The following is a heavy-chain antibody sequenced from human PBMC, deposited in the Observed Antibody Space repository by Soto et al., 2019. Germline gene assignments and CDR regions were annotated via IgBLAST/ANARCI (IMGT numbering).Heavy chain of an antibody. CDR3: VREDGVVGASSAFDS. Sequence: PGESLKISCVASGFALTTYTMNWVRQGPGTGLEWVSSINGRSNYKYYSDSVKGRFTVSRDNAQNSLFLQMSRLGPEDTAVYYCVREDGVVGASSAFDSWGQGTLVTVSS. V-gene: IGHV3-21*01. CDR2: INGRSNYK. D-gene: IGHD1-26*01. CDR1: GFALTTYT. J-gene: IGHJ4*02.